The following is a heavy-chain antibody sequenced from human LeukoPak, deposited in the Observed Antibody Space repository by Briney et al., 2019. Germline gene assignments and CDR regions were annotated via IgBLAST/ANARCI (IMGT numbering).Heavy chain of an antibody. CDR1: GGSISSSSYY. CDR2: IYYSGST. D-gene: IGHD2-21*01. CDR3: ARRICGGDCYFGGTRHAFDI. V-gene: IGHV4-39*01. Sequence: SETLSLACTVSGGSISSSSYYWGWIRQPPGKGLEWIGSIYYSGSTYYNPSLKSRVTISVDTSKNQFSPKLSSVTAADTAVYYCARRICGGDCYFGGTRHAFDIWGQGTMVTVSS. J-gene: IGHJ3*02.